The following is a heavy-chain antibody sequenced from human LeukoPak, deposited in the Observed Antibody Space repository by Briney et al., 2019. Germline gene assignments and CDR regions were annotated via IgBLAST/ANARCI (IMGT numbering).Heavy chain of an antibody. CDR2: IYTSGST. J-gene: IGHJ3*02. CDR3: ATTYYYDSSGTQPADAFDI. Sequence: PSETPSLTCTVSGGSISSYYWSWIRQPAGKGLEWIGRIYTSGSTNYNPSLKSRVTMSVDTSKNQFSLKLSSVTAADTAVYYCATTYYYDSSGTQPADAFDIWGQGTMVTVSS. V-gene: IGHV4-4*07. D-gene: IGHD3-22*01. CDR1: GGSISSYY.